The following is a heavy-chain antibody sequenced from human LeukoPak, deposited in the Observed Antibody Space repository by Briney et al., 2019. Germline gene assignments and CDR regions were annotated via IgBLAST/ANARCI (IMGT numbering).Heavy chain of an antibody. CDR1: GGSINSGGYY. D-gene: IGHD2-15*01. J-gene: IGHJ5*02. CDR3: ARAKRGSYCSGGSCYSTGDWFDP. CDR2: MYYSGST. Sequence: SQTLSLTCTVSGGSINSGGYYWSWIRQHPGKGLEWIGYMYYSGSTYYNPSPKSRVTISVDTSKNQFSLKLSSVTAADTAVYYCARAKRGSYCSGGSCYSTGDWFDPWGQGTLVTVSS. V-gene: IGHV4-31*03.